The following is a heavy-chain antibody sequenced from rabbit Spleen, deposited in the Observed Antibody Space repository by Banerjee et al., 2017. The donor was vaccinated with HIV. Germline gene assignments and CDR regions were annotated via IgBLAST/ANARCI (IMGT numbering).Heavy chain of an antibody. Sequence: QSLEESGGDLVKPEGSLTLTCTASGFSFSSYWMCWVRQAPGKGLEWIGCIYTGSGSTYYASWAKGRFTISKTSSTTVSLQVTSLTAADTATYFCARGADGGYGHGMDLWGQGTLVTVS. V-gene: IGHV1S40*01. D-gene: IGHD1-1*01. CDR3: ARGADGGYGHGMDL. CDR2: IYTGSGST. J-gene: IGHJ3*01. CDR1: GFSFSSYW.